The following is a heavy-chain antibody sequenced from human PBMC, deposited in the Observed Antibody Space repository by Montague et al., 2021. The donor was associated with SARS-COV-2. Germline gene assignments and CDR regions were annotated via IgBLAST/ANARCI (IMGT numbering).Heavy chain of an antibody. J-gene: IGHJ4*02. CDR2: TYYRSKWYN. D-gene: IGHD2-2*01. CDR1: GDSVSSNIAT. CDR3: ARIPVGSKHYFDF. Sequence: CAISGDSVSSNIATWNWIRQSPSRGLEWLGRTYYRSKWYNDYAESVKSRITIDPDTSKHRFSLHLNSVTPEDTAVYYCARIPVGSKHYFDFWGQGTLVTVSS. V-gene: IGHV6-1*01.